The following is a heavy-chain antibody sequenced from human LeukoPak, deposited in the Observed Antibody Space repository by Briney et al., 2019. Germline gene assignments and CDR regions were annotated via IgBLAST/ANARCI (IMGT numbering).Heavy chain of an antibody. V-gene: IGHV3-30-3*01. CDR1: GFTFSSYA. CDR3: ATLPTSKRSGSSRWDY. D-gene: IGHD3-22*01. Sequence: GGSLRLSCAASGFTFSSYAMHWVRQAPGKGLEWVAVISYDGSNKYYADSVKGRFTISRDNSKNTLYLQMNSLRAEDTAVYYCATLPTSKRSGSSRWDYWGQGTLVTVSS. CDR2: ISYDGSNK. J-gene: IGHJ4*02.